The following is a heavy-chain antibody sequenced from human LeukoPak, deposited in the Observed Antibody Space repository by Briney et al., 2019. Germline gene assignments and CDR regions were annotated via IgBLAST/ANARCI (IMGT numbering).Heavy chain of an antibody. Sequence: GGSLRLSCAASGFTFSSHWMSWVRQAPGKGLEWVANIKQDGSEKYYVDSVKGRFTISRDDAKNSLYLQMNSLRAEDTAVYYCARFYGDLDYWGQGTLVTVSS. CDR2: IKQDGSEK. CDR1: GFTFSSHW. D-gene: IGHD4-17*01. CDR3: ARFYGDLDY. V-gene: IGHV3-7*01. J-gene: IGHJ4*02.